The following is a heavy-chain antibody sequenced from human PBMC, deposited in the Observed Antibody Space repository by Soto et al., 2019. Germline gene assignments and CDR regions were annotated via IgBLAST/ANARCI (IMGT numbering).Heavy chain of an antibody. CDR3: AREGMGELGD. CDR2: IYHSGRT. CDR1: GGPISSSNW. D-gene: IGHD3-16*01. Sequence: SETLSLTCAVSGGPISSSNWWSWVRQPPGKGLEWIGEIYHSGRTNYNPSLKSRVTISIDKSKNQFSLKLSSVTAADTAIYYCAREGMGELGDWGQGTLVTVSS. V-gene: IGHV4-4*02. J-gene: IGHJ4*02.